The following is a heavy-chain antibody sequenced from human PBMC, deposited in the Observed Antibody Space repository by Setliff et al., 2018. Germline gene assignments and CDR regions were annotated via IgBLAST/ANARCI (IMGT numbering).Heavy chain of an antibody. CDR1: GESSSGYY. CDR3: ARHATYYYGSGNLPFDH. D-gene: IGHD3-10*01. J-gene: IGHJ4*02. CDR2: IMDGRDT. Sequence: SETLSLTCAIYGESSSGYYWSWIRQSPGKTLEWIGEIMDGRDTVYNPSLNSRVTISFDMSRNQFSLELSSVTAADTAVYYCARHATYYYGSGNLPFDHWAQGSLVTVSS. V-gene: IGHV4-34*12.